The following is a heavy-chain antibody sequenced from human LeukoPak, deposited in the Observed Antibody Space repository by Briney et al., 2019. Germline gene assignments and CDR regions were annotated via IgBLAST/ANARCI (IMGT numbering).Heavy chain of an antibody. Sequence: GGSLRLSCTTSGLNFGDHAMTWVRQAPGKGLEWVGFIRSKAYRGTTEYAASVKGRFTISRDDSKSVVYLQMNSLKSEDTAVYYCSRGPIQLWVHNGVDVWGQGTTVTVSS. D-gene: IGHD5-18*01. CDR1: GLNFGDHA. CDR3: SRGPIQLWVHNGVDV. V-gene: IGHV3-49*04. CDR2: IRSKAYRGTT. J-gene: IGHJ6*02.